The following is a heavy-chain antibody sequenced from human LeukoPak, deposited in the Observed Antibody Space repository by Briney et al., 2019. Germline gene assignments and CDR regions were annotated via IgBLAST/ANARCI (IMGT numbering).Heavy chain of an antibody. CDR2: IYTSGTT. Sequence: SETLSLTCTVSGASITSGTYYWGWIRQPARKELEYIGRIYTSGTTNYNPSVKSRVTISIDTSKNQFSLTLRSVTAADTAVYYCARGLGSMLRGGSNWFDPWGQGTLVIVSS. CDR1: GASITSGTYY. CDR3: ARGLGSMLRGGSNWFDP. D-gene: IGHD3-10*01. J-gene: IGHJ5*02. V-gene: IGHV4-61*02.